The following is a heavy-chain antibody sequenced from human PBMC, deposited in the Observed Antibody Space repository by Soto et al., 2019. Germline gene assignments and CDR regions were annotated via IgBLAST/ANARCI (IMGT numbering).Heavy chain of an antibody. CDR3: ARFGTMVRGVSLSTDY. V-gene: IGHV1-69*01. CDR2: IIPIFGTA. D-gene: IGHD3-10*01. Sequence: QVQLVQSGAAVKKPGSSVKVSCKASGGTFSSYAISWVRQAPGQGLEWMGGIIPIFGTANYAQKFQGRVTIPADESTSTADMELSSLRSEDTAVYYCARFGTMVRGVSLSTDYCGPGALVSVSS. CDR1: GGTFSSYA. J-gene: IGHJ4*02.